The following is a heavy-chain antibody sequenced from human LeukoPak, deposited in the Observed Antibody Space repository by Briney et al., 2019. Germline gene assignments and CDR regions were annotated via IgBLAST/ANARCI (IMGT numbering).Heavy chain of an antibody. D-gene: IGHD1-26*01. J-gene: IGHJ2*01. CDR1: GGTLSSFA. V-gene: IGHV3-23*01. CDR2: ISSSGSGDNT. CDR3: AKDRTVGASYWYFDL. Sequence: PGGSLRLSGAASGGTLSSFARSWARQAPGKGLGWVSGISSSGSGDNTYYADSVKGRFTISRDSSKNTLYLHLTTLRAEDTAIYYCAKDRTVGASYWYFDLWGRGTLVTVSS.